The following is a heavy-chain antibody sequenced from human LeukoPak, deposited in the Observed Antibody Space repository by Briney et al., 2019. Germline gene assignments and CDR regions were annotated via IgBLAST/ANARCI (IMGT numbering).Heavy chain of an antibody. V-gene: IGHV3-7*05. J-gene: IGHJ4*02. CDR2: INQDGSET. Sequence: GGSLRLSCAASGFSFSSYWMTWARQAPGKGLEWVANINQDGSETYYADSVKGRFTISRDNAKNSLYLQLSSLRVEDTAMYYCARMYFDYVWGSYRHLDYWGQGTVVTVSS. CDR3: ARMYFDYVWGSYRHLDY. D-gene: IGHD3-16*02. CDR1: GFSFSSYW.